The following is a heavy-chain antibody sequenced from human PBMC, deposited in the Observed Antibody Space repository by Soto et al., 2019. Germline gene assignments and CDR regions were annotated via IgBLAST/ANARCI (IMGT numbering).Heavy chain of an antibody. CDR1: GFTFSSYS. D-gene: IGHD1-26*01. V-gene: IGHV3-48*01. CDR3: ARDRSGSYWSYYYYYGMDV. J-gene: IGHJ6*02. Sequence: EVQLVESGGGLVQPGGSLRLSCAASGFTFSSYSMNWVRQAPGKGLEWVSYISSSSSAIYYADSVKGRFTISRDNAKNSLYLQMNSLRAEDTAVYYCARDRSGSYWSYYYYYGMDVWGQGTTVTVSS. CDR2: ISSSSSAI.